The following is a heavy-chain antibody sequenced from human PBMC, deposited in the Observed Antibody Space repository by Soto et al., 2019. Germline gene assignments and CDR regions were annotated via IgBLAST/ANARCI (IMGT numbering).Heavy chain of an antibody. V-gene: IGHV3-33*01. CDR2: IWFDGSKE. CDR1: GFTFSSYG. J-gene: IGHJ5*01. Sequence: QVELVESGGGVVQPGGSLRLACAASGFTFSSYGMHWVRQAPGKGLEWVAVIWFDGSKEFYAASVEGRFTISRDNSKNMVYLEMNSPGDVDTAVYYCARAVPAAKGWFDSWGQGTLVTVSS. CDR3: ARAVPAAKGWFDS. D-gene: IGHD2-2*01.